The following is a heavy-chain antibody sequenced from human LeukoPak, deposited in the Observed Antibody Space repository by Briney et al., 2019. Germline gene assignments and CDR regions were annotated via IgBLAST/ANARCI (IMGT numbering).Heavy chain of an antibody. Sequence: PGGSLRLSCTASGFTFGDYAMSWFRQAPGKGREWVGFIRSKAYGGTTEYAASVKGRFTISRDDSKSIAYLQMNSLKTEDTAVYYCTRDSDYGGAFDIWGQGTMVTVSS. CDR3: TRDSDYGGAFDI. CDR2: IRSKAYGGTT. D-gene: IGHD4-23*01. J-gene: IGHJ3*02. V-gene: IGHV3-49*03. CDR1: GFTFGDYA.